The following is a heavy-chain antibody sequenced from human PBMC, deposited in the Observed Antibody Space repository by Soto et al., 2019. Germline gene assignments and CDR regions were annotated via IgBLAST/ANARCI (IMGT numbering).Heavy chain of an antibody. Sequence: ASVKVSCKASGFTFTSSAVQWVRQARGQRLEWIGWIVVGSGNTNYAQKFQERVTITRDMSTSTAYMELSSLRSEDTAVYYCAAGESGRYWYFDLWGRGTLVTVSS. V-gene: IGHV1-58*01. J-gene: IGHJ2*01. CDR3: AAGESGRYWYFDL. CDR2: IVVGSGNT. CDR1: GFTFTSSA. D-gene: IGHD3-10*01.